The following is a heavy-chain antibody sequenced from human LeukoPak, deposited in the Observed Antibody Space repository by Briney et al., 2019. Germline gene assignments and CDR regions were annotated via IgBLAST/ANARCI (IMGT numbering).Heavy chain of an antibody. J-gene: IGHJ1*01. V-gene: IGHV3-9*01. CDR3: AKDKSIVATTPWD. CDR1: GFTFDDYA. CDR2: ISWNSGSI. Sequence: GGSLRLSRAASGFTFDDYAMHWVRQAPGKGLEWVSGISWNSGSIGYADSVRGRFTISRDNAKNSLYLQMNSLRAEDTALYYCAKDKSIVATTPWDWGQGTLVTVSS. D-gene: IGHD5-12*01.